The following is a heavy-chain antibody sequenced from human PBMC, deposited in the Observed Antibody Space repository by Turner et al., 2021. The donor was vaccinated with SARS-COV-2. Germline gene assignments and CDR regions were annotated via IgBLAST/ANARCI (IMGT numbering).Heavy chain of an antibody. D-gene: IGHD5-18*01. CDR2: IYYSGSA. CDR3: ARLMDTAMDYYGTDV. V-gene: IGHV4-39*01. CDR1: GGSISSSSYY. Sequence: QLQLQDSGPGLVKPSETLSLTCTVSGGSISSSSYYWCWIRQPPGKGLEWIGNIYYSGSAYYNPSLKSRVTISVDPSKNQFSLKLTSVTAADTAVYYCARLMDTAMDYYGTDVWGQGTTVTVS. J-gene: IGHJ6*02.